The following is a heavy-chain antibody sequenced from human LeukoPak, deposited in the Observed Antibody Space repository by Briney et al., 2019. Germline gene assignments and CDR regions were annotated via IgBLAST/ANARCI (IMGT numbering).Heavy chain of an antibody. J-gene: IGHJ4*02. CDR2: IYYSGST. V-gene: IGHV4-39*01. Sequence: SETLSLTCAVSGGSVSSSTYYWGWIRQPPGKGLQWIGSIYYSGSTYSIPSLKSRLTISLDTSKNQFSLKLNSVTAADTAVYYCTRQNSVAGTSFDYWGQGTLVTVSS. D-gene: IGHD6-19*01. CDR1: GGSVSSSTYY. CDR3: TRQNSVAGTSFDY.